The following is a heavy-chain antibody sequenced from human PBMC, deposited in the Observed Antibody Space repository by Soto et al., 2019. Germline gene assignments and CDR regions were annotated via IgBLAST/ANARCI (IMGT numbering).Heavy chain of an antibody. CDR3: ARLVGATIFFAFDI. CDR2: IYYSGST. CDR1: GGSISSSSYY. D-gene: IGHD1-26*01. Sequence: SETLSLTCTVSGGSISSSSYYWGWIRQPPGKGLEWIGSIYYSGSTYYNPSLKSRVTISVDTSKNQFSLKLSPVTAADTAVYYCARLVGATIFFAFDIWGQGTMVTVSS. V-gene: IGHV4-39*01. J-gene: IGHJ3*02.